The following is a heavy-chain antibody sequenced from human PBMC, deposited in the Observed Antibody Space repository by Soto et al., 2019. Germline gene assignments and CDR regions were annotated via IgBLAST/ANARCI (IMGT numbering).Heavy chain of an antibody. J-gene: IGHJ5*02. CDR2: ISAYNGNT. Sequence: QVQLVQSGAEVKKPGASVKVSCKASGYTFTSYGISWVRQASGQGLEWMGWISAYNGNTKYAQKLQRRVTMTTDTSTSTAYMELRSLSSDDTAVYYCARDEAYKWNDGGWFDPWGQGTLVTVSS. V-gene: IGHV1-18*01. CDR3: ARDEAYKWNDGGWFDP. CDR1: GYTFTSYG. D-gene: IGHD1-1*01.